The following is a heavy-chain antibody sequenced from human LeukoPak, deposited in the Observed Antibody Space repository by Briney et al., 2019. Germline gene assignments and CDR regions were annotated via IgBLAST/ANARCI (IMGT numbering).Heavy chain of an antibody. CDR3: ARDRGWLQYIDF. J-gene: IGHJ4*02. D-gene: IGHD5-24*01. CDR1: GFTFGDYG. V-gene: IGHV3-20*04. CDR2: INWNGGNT. Sequence: GGSLRLSCAASGFTFGDYGMSWVRQAPGKGLEWVSSINWNGGNTAYADSVKGRFTISRDTAKDSLYLQLNSLRAEDTALYYCARDRGWLQYIDFWGQGTLVTVSS.